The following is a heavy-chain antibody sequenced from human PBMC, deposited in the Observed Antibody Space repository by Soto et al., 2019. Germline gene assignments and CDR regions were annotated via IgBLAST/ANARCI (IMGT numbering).Heavy chain of an antibody. Sequence: PSDTLSLTCTVSGGSVTNSGYYWGWIRQSPGKGLEWIGSVYYRGRSYSKSSVKSRVTIAVYTSKNQFSLNLNSVTASDTAVYLCVSQRTTLITQAYFDYRGPGALVPVSS. V-gene: IGHV4-39*01. CDR1: GGSVTNSGYY. CDR3: VSQRTTLITQAYFDY. D-gene: IGHD4-17*01. J-gene: IGHJ4*02. CDR2: VYYRGRS.